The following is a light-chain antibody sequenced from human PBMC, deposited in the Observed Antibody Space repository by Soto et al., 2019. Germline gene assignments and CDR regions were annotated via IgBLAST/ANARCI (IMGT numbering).Light chain of an antibody. V-gene: IGLV4-69*01. CDR2: LNSAGSH. CDR3: QTWGTGIQV. J-gene: IGLJ2*01. CDR1: SGHSSYA. Sequence: QSVLTQSPSASASLGASVKLTCTLSSGHSSYAIAWHQQHPEKGPRYLMKLNSAGSHSKGDRIPDRFSGSSSGAERYLTISSLQSEDEADYYCQTWGTGIQVFGGGTKLTVL.